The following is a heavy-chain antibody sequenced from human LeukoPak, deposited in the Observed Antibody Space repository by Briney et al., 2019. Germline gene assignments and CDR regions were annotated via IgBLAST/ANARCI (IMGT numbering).Heavy chain of an antibody. CDR2: IRSSSYII. Sequence: PGGSLRLSCAASGLTFSTYSMSWVRQSPGKGLEWVSYIRSSSYIIHYADSVKGRFTISRDNAKSSLYLQMNSLRDEDTAVYYCARNLYDFLTGFDSWGQGTLVTVSS. CDR3: ARNLYDFLTGFDS. CDR1: GLTFSTYS. V-gene: IGHV3-48*02. J-gene: IGHJ4*02. D-gene: IGHD3-9*01.